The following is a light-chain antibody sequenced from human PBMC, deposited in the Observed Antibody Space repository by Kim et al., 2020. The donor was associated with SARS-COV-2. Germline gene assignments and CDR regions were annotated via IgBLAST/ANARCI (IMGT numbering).Light chain of an antibody. J-gene: IGKJ2*01. CDR3: QQYTGSYA. Sequence: DIQMTQSPSTLSASVGDRVTITCRASQNINNWLAWYQQKPGRAPKLLIYKASNLEAGVPSRFSGVGFGSEFNLTISSLQPDDFATYICQQYTGSYAFGQGTKLEI. CDR1: QNINNW. V-gene: IGKV1-5*03. CDR2: KAS.